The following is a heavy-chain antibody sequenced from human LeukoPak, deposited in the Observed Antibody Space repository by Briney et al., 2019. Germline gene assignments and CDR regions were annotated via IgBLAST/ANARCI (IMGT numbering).Heavy chain of an antibody. D-gene: IGHD3-22*01. Sequence: PGGSLRLSCAASGFTFSSSWMSWVRQAPGKGLEWMANVKQDGSKKNYVDSVKGRFTISRDNAKNSLYLQMNSLRAEDTAVYYCATPLDYYDSSGYHQGGDWGQGTLVTVSS. J-gene: IGHJ4*02. CDR3: ATPLDYYDSSGYHQGGD. CDR2: VKQDGSKK. V-gene: IGHV3-7*03. CDR1: GFTFSSSW.